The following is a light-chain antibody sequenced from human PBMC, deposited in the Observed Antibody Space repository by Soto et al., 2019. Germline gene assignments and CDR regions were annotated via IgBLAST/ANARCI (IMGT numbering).Light chain of an antibody. J-gene: IGKJ2*01. Sequence: EIVLTQSPATLSLSPGESSTLSCRASQSVSSYLAWYQQKRGQAHRLLMYDTSIRAAAIPPRFRGSGSGTEFTLTISSLQSEDLAVYYCQQYNKWPPTFGRGTKVDIK. CDR1: QSVSSY. CDR2: DTS. CDR3: QQYNKWPPT. V-gene: IGKV3-15*01.